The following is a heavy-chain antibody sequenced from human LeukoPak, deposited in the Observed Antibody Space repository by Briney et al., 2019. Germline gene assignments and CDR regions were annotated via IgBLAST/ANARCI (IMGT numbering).Heavy chain of an antibody. Sequence: GGSLSLSCSISGFTFTDYAVHWVRQVPGKGLEWVSGILWNGGETGYADSVKGRFAISRDKVKNFLYLQMNSLRVEDTALYFCTRDMRPGGADVWGQGTTVTVSS. CDR3: TRDMRPGGADV. CDR1: GFTFTDYA. D-gene: IGHD4-17*01. J-gene: IGHJ6*02. V-gene: IGHV3-9*01. CDR2: ILWNGGET.